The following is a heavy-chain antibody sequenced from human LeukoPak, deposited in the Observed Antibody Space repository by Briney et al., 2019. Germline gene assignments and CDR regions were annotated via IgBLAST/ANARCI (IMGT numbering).Heavy chain of an antibody. CDR3: AIGFREYYFDY. J-gene: IGHJ4*02. Sequence: SVKVSCKASGGTFSSYAISWVRQAPGQGLEWMGRIIPIFGTANYAQKFQGRVTITTDESTSTAYMELSSLRSEDTAVYYCAIGFREYYFDYWGQGTLVTVSS. CDR1: GGTFSSYA. CDR2: IIPIFGTA. V-gene: IGHV1-69*05. D-gene: IGHD3-10*01.